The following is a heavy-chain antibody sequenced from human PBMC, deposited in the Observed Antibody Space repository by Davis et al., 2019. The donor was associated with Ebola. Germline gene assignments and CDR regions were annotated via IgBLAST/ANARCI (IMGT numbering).Heavy chain of an antibody. J-gene: IGHJ4*02. CDR1: GFTFSSYG. CDR3: ARGRRGIAARPGHFDY. CDR2: ISYDGSNK. V-gene: IGHV3-30*03. Sequence: GESLKISCAASGFTFSSYGMHWVRQAPGKGLEWVAVISYDGSNKYCADSVKGRFTISRDNSKNTLYLQMGSLRAEDMAVYYCARGRRGIAARPGHFDYWGQGTLVTVSS. D-gene: IGHD6-6*01.